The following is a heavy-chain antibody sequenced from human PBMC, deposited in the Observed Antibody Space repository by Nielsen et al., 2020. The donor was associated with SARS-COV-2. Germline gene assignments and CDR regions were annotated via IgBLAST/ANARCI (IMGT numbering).Heavy chain of an antibody. D-gene: IGHD3-22*01. CDR2: INPNSGNT. CDR1: GYTFTGYY. V-gene: IGHV1-8*02. Sequence: ASVKVSCKASGYTFTGYYMHWVRQAPGQGLEWMGWINPNSGNTGYAQKFQGRVTMTRNTSTSTAYMELSSLGFEDTAFYYCARVSETMIDLLDPWGQVTLVTVSS. J-gene: IGHJ5*02. CDR3: ARVSETMIDLLDP.